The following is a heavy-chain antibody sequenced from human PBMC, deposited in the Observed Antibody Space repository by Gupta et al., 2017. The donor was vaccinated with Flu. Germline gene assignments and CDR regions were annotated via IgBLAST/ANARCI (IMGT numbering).Heavy chain of an antibody. CDR3: ARHSDSSGYQNERDAWDI. CDR1: GGSISSSSYY. J-gene: IGHJ3*02. D-gene: IGHD3-22*01. Sequence: QLQLQESGPGLVKPSETLSLTCTVSGGSISSSSYYWGWIRQPPGKGLEWIGSIYYSGSTYYNPSLKSRVTISVDTSKNQFSLKLSSVTAADTAVYYCARHSDSSGYQNERDAWDIWGQGIMVTVS. CDR2: IYYSGST. V-gene: IGHV4-39*01.